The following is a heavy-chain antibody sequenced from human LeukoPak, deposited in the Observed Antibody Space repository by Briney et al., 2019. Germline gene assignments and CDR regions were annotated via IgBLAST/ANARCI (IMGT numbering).Heavy chain of an antibody. CDR3: ARDYYGSGSYYPNDY. CDR2: INPNSGGT. D-gene: IGHD3-10*01. J-gene: IGHJ4*02. V-gene: IGHV1-2*02. CDR1: GYTFTGYY. Sequence: ASVKVSCKASGYTFTGYYMHWVRQAPGQGLEWMGWINPNSGGTNYAQKFQGRVTMTRDTSISTAYMELSRLRSDDTAVYYCARDYYGSGSYYPNDYWGQGTLVTVSS.